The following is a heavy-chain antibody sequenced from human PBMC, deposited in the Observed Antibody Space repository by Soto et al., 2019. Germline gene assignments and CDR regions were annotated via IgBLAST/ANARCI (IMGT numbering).Heavy chain of an antibody. V-gene: IGHV2-26*01. D-gene: IGHD3-3*01. CDR1: GFSLTNPKLG. Sequence: QVTLKESGPVLVKPTETLTLTCTVSGFSLTNPKLGVSWIRQTPGKPLEWLAHISSNDEESYSTSLKSRLTISKDTSKGQVGLTLTYVDHGVTATYFCARIRIPVVDCDFLVPDVVFSAWDVWGQGTTVTVS. CDR3: ARIRIPVVDCDFLVPDVVFSAWDV. J-gene: IGHJ6*02. CDR2: ISSNDEE.